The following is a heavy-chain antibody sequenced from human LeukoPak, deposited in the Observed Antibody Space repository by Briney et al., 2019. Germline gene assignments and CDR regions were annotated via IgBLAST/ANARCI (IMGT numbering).Heavy chain of an antibody. CDR3: ARDSSEFRSLLFH. D-gene: IGHD1-14*01. J-gene: IGHJ1*01. CDR2: ITPMFGTS. CDR1: GGTFSRHT. V-gene: IGHV1-69*13. Sequence: ASVKVSCKASGGTFSRHTISWVRQSPGQGLEWMGGITPMFGTSNYAQKFRGRVTITADESTSTAYVELSSLRSEDTAVYFCARDSSEFRSLLFHWGQGTLVTVSS.